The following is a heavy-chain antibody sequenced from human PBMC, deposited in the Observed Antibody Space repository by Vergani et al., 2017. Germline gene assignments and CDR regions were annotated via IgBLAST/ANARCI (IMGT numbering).Heavy chain of an antibody. CDR2: INPNSGGT. D-gene: IGHD3-22*01. CDR3: ARLRPLSSGPLTDYYYGMDV. V-gene: IGHV1-2*02. CDR1: GYTFTGYY. Sequence: QVQLVQSGAEVKKPGASVKVSCKASGYTFTGYYMHWVRQAPGQGLEWMGWINPNSGGTNYAQKFQGRVTMTRDTSISTAYMELSRLRSDDTPVYYCARLRPLSSGPLTDYYYGMDVWGQGTTVTVSS. J-gene: IGHJ6*02.